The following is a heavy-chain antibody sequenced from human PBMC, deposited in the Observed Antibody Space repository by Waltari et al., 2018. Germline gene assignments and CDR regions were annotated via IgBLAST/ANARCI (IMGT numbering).Heavy chain of an antibody. Sequence: EVQLVESGGGLVKPGGSLRLSCAASGFTFSYAWMSWVRQAPGQGLEWVGRIKSKTDGGTTDYAAPVKGRFTISRDDSKDTLYLQMSSVKTDDTAVYCCTTRYSNLINGAIDFWGQGTLLTVSS. J-gene: IGHJ4*02. D-gene: IGHD6-13*01. V-gene: IGHV3-15*05. CDR3: TTRYSNLINGAIDF. CDR2: IKSKTDGGTT. CDR1: GFTFSYAW.